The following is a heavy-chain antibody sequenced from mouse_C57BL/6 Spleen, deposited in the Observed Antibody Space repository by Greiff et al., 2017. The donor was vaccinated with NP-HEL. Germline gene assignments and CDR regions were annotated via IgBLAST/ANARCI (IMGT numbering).Heavy chain of an antibody. CDR1: GYTFTSYW. CDR2: IYPGSGST. D-gene: IGHD2-1*01. J-gene: IGHJ3*01. V-gene: IGHV1-55*01. Sequence: VQLQQSGAELVKPGASVKMSCKASGYTFTSYWITWVKQRPGQGLEWIGDIYPGSGSTNYNEKFKSKATLTVDTSSSTAYIQLSSLTSEDSAVYYCARGSLYYGNPFAYWGQGTLVTVSA. CDR3: ARGSLYYGNPFAY.